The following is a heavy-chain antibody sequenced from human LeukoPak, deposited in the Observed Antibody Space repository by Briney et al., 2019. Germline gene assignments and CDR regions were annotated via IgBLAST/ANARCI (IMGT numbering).Heavy chain of an antibody. CDR2: IYTSGST. D-gene: IGHD3-10*01. J-gene: IGHJ4*02. V-gene: IGHV4-61*02. CDR1: GGSISSGSYY. Sequence: SSETLSLTCTVSGGSISSGSYYWSWIRQPAGKGLEWIGRIYTSGSTNYNPSLKSRVTISVDTSKNQFSLKLSSVTAADTAVYYCARMARYYYGSGSYGGFVYWGQGTLVTVSS. CDR3: ARMARYYYGSGSYGGFVY.